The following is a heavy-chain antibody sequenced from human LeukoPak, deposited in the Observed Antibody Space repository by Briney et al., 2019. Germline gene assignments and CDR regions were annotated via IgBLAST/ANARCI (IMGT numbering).Heavy chain of an antibody. CDR1: GFTVSDNH. CDR3: LRQGLGGAGR. D-gene: IGHD6-19*01. V-gene: IGHV3-66*02. J-gene: IGHJ4*02. CDR2: IFSGGNT. Sequence: PGGSLRLSCAPSGFTVSDNHMNWVRQAPGKGLEWVSVIFSGGNTSYADSVMGRFTISRDSSRNTLFLQMNSLTPEDTAVYYCLRQGLGGAGRWGQGTLVTVSS.